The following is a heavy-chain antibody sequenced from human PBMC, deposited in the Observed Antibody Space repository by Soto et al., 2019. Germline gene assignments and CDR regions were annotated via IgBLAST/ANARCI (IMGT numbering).Heavy chain of an antibody. CDR2: INAGNGNT. J-gene: IGHJ6*02. D-gene: IGHD2-15*01. V-gene: IGHV1-3*01. CDR3: ARDVGGMDV. Sequence: WVRQATGQRLEWMGWINAGNGNTKYSQKFQGRVTITRDTSASTAYMELSSLRSEDTAVYYCARDVGGMDVWGQGTTVTVSS.